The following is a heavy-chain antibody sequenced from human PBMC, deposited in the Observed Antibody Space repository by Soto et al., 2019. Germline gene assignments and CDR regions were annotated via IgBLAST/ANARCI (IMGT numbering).Heavy chain of an antibody. CDR3: AKDKTYYYDSSGYPYYFDY. D-gene: IGHD3-22*01. Sequence: QVQLVESGGGVVQPGRSLRLSCAASGFTFSSYGMHWVRQAPGKGLEWVAVISYDGSNKYYADSVKGRFTISRDNSKNTLYMQMNSLRAEDTAVYYCAKDKTYYYDSSGYPYYFDYWGHGTLVTVSS. CDR2: ISYDGSNK. J-gene: IGHJ4*01. CDR1: GFTFSSYG. V-gene: IGHV3-30*18.